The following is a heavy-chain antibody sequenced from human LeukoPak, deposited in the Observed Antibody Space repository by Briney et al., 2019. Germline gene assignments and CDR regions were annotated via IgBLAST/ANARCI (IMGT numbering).Heavy chain of an antibody. Sequence: ASVKVSCKASGYTFTGYYVHWVRQAPGQGLEGMGWINPNSGGTKYGQKFQGRVTMTRDTSISTAYMELSSLRSDDTAVYYCARDPIEAAVDFDYWGQGTLVTVSS. D-gene: IGHD6-13*01. V-gene: IGHV1-2*02. J-gene: IGHJ4*02. CDR1: GYTFTGYY. CDR3: ARDPIEAAVDFDY. CDR2: INPNSGGT.